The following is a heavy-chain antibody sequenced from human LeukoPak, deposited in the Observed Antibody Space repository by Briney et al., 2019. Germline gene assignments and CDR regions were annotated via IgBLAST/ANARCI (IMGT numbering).Heavy chain of an antibody. CDR1: GGSINNGGYY. V-gene: IGHV4-31*03. D-gene: IGHD3-10*01. CDR2: IYYSGSS. CDR3: ARVSLVRGAPDYYFDY. J-gene: IGHJ4*02. Sequence: SETLSLTCTVSGGSINNGGYYWSWIRQHPGKGLEWIGYIYYSGSSYYNPSLRSRVTISVDTSKNQFSLKLSSVTAADTAVYYCARVSLVRGAPDYYFDYWGQGTLVTVSS.